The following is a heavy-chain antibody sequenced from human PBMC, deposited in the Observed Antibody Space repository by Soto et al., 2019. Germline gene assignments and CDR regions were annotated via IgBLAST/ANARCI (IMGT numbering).Heavy chain of an antibody. CDR3: VRQGIDYLHGLVDV. V-gene: IGHV4-59*08. CDR1: SGPSSSHN. CDR2: VYYTGGT. J-gene: IGHJ6*02. D-gene: IGHD1-26*01. Sequence: QVHVQQSGPGLVKPSETLSLSCTVSSGPSSSHNWGWIRQPPGRGLEWIGYVYYTGGTSYNPSLKRRVTISADTSMNHISLTLSSVTAADTAVYYCVRQGIDYLHGLVDVWGQGTTVSVSS.